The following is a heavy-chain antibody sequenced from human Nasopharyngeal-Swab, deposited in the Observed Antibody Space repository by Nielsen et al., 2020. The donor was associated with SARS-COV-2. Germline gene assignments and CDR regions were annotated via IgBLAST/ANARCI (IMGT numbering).Heavy chain of an antibody. J-gene: IGHJ6*02. CDR3: ARDLGGSYQYYYYGMDV. CDR1: GYTFTSYY. Sequence: ASVKDSCKASGYTFTSYYMHWVRQAPGQGLERMGISNPSGGSTSYAQKFQGRVTMTRDTSTSTVYMELSSLRSEDTAVYYCARDLGGSYQYYYYGMDVWGQGTTVTVSS. CDR2: SNPSGGST. V-gene: IGHV1-46*01. D-gene: IGHD1-26*01.